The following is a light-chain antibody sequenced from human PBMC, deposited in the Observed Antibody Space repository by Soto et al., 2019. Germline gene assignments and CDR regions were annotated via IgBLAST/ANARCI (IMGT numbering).Light chain of an antibody. Sequence: IVLTQSSCTLSLSPGERATLSWGASQSVSSSYLAWYQQKPRQAPRLFIYGASSRATGIPDRFSGSGSGTDFTPTISRLEPQDFAVYYCQQYGSSPPITFGQGTRLEIK. V-gene: IGKV3-20*01. CDR3: QQYGSSPPIT. J-gene: IGKJ5*01. CDR2: GAS. CDR1: QSVSSSY.